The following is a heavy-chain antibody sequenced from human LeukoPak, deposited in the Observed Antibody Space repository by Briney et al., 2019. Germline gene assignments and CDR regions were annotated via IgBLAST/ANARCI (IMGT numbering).Heavy chain of an antibody. CDR2: MSGSGGST. CDR1: GFTFSNYA. D-gene: IGHD2/OR15-2a*01. Sequence: PGGSLRLSCAASGFTFSNYAMTWVRQAPGKGLEWVSGMSGSGGSTYYADSVKGRFTISRDNSKNTLYVQMNSLRAEDTAVYYCAKGGPGPRWFYVSNWGQGTLVTVSP. J-gene: IGHJ4*02. CDR3: AKGGPGPRWFYVSN. V-gene: IGHV3-23*01.